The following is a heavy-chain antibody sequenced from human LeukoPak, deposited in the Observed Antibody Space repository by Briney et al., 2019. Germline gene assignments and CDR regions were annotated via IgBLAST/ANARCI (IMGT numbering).Heavy chain of an antibody. CDR3: AKARYCPSTSCYIDY. D-gene: IGHD2-2*02. Sequence: GGSLRLSCAASGFTFSSYAMSWVRQAPGKGLEWVSGISGSGSSTYYADSVKGRFSISRDNSKNTLYLQMNSLRAEDTAVYYFAKARYCPSTSCYIDYWGQGTLVTVSS. V-gene: IGHV3-23*01. CDR1: GFTFSSYA. CDR2: ISGSGSST. J-gene: IGHJ4*02.